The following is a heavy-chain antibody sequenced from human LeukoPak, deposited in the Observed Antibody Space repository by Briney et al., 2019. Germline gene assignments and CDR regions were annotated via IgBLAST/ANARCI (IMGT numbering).Heavy chain of an antibody. CDR1: GYTFTGYY. Sequence: ASVKVSCKASGYTFTGYYMHWVRQAPGQGLEWTGRINPNSGGTNYAQKSQGRVTMTRDTSISTAYMELSRLRSDDTAVYYCARDRMGVGLRYFEIPFDPWGQGTLVTVSS. V-gene: IGHV1-2*06. J-gene: IGHJ5*02. D-gene: IGHD3-9*01. CDR2: INPNSGGT. CDR3: ARDRMGVGLRYFEIPFDP.